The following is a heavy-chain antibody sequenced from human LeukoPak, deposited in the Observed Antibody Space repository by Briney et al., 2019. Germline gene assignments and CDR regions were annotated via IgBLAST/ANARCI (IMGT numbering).Heavy chain of an antibody. CDR2: IYYSGST. CDR3: ASYTTVYGMDV. Sequence: SETLSLTCTVSGGSISSYYWSWIRQPPGKGLEWIGYIYYSGSTNYNPSLKSRVTISVDTSKNQFSLKLSSVTAADTAVYYCASYTTVYGMDVWGQGTTVTVSS. V-gene: IGHV4-59*08. J-gene: IGHJ6*02. D-gene: IGHD1-14*01. CDR1: GGSISSYY.